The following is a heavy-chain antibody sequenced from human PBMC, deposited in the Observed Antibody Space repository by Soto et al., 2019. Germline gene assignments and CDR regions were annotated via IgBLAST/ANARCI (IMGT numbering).Heavy chain of an antibody. CDR3: ARGTDYYDSSGYIYFDY. Sequence: QVQLVQSWAEVKKPGSSVKVSCKASGGTFSSYAISWVRQAPGQGLEWMGGIIPIFGTANYAQKFQGRVTITADESTSTAYMELSSLRSEDTAVYYCARGTDYYDSSGYIYFDYWGQGTLVTVSS. CDR2: IIPIFGTA. J-gene: IGHJ4*02. V-gene: IGHV1-69*01. CDR1: GGTFSSYA. D-gene: IGHD3-22*01.